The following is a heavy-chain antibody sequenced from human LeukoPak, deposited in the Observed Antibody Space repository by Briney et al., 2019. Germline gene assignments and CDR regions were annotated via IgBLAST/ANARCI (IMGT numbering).Heavy chain of an antibody. CDR3: ARDGHGGNSFDY. V-gene: IGHV1-2*02. Sequence: SVKLSCKASGYTLTGYYTHWVRHAPRQGREWRGRISVDRGGTDYAQKFQDRVTMTRDTSISTAYMELSRLRSDDTAVYYCARDGHGGNSFDYWGQGTLVTVSS. CDR1: GYTLTGYY. D-gene: IGHD4-23*01. CDR2: ISVDRGGT. J-gene: IGHJ4*02.